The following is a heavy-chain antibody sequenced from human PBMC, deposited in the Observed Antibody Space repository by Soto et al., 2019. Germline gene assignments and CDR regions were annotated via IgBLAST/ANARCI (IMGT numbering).Heavy chain of an antibody. CDR1: GFTFSSYA. Sequence: EVQMLESGGGLVQPGGSLRLSCAASGFTFSSYAMSWVSQAPGKGLEWVSAISGSGGSTYYADSVKGRFTISRDNSKNTLYLQMNSLRAEDTAVYYCAKGLAAMVRGAPHYWGQGTLVTVSS. J-gene: IGHJ4*02. CDR3: AKGLAAMVRGAPHY. V-gene: IGHV3-23*01. CDR2: ISGSGGST. D-gene: IGHD3-10*01.